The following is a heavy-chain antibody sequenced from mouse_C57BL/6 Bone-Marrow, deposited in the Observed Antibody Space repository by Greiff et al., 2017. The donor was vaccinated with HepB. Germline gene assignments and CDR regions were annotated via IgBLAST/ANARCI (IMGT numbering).Heavy chain of an antibody. CDR3: VRQRSFSYAMDY. J-gene: IGHJ4*01. CDR2: IRSKSNNYAT. CDR1: GFSFNTYA. V-gene: IGHV10-1*01. Sequence: EVKVEESGGGLVQPKGSLKLSCAASGFSFNTYAMNWVRQAPGKGLEWVARIRSKSNNYATYYADSVKDRFTISRDDSESMLYLQMNNLKTEDTAMYYCVRQRSFSYAMDYWGQGTSVTVSS.